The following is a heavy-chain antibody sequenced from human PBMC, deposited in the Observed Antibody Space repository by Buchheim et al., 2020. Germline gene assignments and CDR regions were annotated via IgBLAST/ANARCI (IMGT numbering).Heavy chain of an antibody. D-gene: IGHD3-22*01. CDR3: ARDLTYYYDSSGYKGDPHWFDP. CDR1: GGSISSGGYY. Sequence: QVQLQESGPGLVKPSQTLSLTCTVSGGSISSGGYYWSWIRQHPGKGLEWIGYIYYSGSTYYNPSLKSRVTISVDTSKNHVSLKLSSVTAADTAVYYCARDLTYYYDSSGYKGDPHWFDPWGQGTL. CDR2: IYYSGST. J-gene: IGHJ5*02. V-gene: IGHV4-31*03.